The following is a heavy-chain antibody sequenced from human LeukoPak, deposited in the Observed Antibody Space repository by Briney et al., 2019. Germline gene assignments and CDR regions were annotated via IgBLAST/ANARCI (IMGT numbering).Heavy chain of an antibody. J-gene: IGHJ4*02. CDR1: GGSTSPYY. CDR3: ARHGGGGESYPRVFDY. CDR2: IYYSGST. V-gene: IGHV4-59*08. D-gene: IGHD1-26*01. Sequence: PSETLPLTCTVSGGSTSPYYWSWIRQPPGKGLEWIGYIYYSGSTSYNPPLKSRVTISVDTSKNQFSLKLSSVTAADTAVYYCARHGGGGESYPRVFDYWGRGNLVTVSS.